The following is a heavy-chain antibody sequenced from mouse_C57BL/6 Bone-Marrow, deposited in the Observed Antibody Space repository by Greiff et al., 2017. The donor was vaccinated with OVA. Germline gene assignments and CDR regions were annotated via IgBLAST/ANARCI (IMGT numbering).Heavy chain of an antibody. CDR2: INPNNGGT. Sequence: EVQLQQSGPELVKPGASVKISCKASGYTFTDYYMNWVKQSHGKSLEWIGDINPNNGGTSYNQKFKGKATLTVDKSSSTAYMELRSLTSEDSAVYYCARSYYGSRGYAMDYWGQGTSVTVSS. CDR3: ARSYYGSRGYAMDY. V-gene: IGHV1-26*01. CDR1: GYTFTDYY. J-gene: IGHJ4*01. D-gene: IGHD1-1*01.